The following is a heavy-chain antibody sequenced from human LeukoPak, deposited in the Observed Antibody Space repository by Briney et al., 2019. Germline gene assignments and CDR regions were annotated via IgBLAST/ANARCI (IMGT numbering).Heavy chain of an antibody. D-gene: IGHD3-10*01. J-gene: IGHJ4*02. CDR1: GYTFTGYY. CDR3: AIALKYYYGSGSPSFDY. CDR2: INPNSGGT. V-gene: IGHV1-2*02. Sequence: GASVKVSCKASGYTFTGYYMRWVRQAPGQGLEWMGWINPNSGGTNYAQKFQGRVTMTRDTSISTAYMELSRLRSDDTAVYYCAIALKYYYGSGSPSFDYWGQGTLVTVSS.